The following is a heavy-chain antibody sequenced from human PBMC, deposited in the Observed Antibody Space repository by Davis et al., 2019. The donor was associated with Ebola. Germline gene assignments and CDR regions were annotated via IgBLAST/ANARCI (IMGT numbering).Heavy chain of an antibody. CDR1: GYSFTYYA. D-gene: IGHD2-15*01. CDR3: ARGNLYCSGGNCSNYYYYYGMDV. Sequence: ASVKVSCKASGYSFTYYAMHWVRQAPGQGLEWMGWINPNSGGTNYAQKFQGWVTMTRDTSISTAYMELSRLRSDDTVVYYCARGNLYCSGGNCSNYYYYYGMDVWGQGTTVTVSS. V-gene: IGHV1-2*04. J-gene: IGHJ6*02. CDR2: INPNSGGT.